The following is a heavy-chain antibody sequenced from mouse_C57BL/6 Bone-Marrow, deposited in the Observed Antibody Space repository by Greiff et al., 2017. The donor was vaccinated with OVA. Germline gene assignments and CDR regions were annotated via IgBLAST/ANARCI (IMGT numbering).Heavy chain of an antibody. V-gene: IGHV14-4*01. CDR3: TNFYFDY. CDR1: GFNIKDDY. J-gene: IGHJ2*01. D-gene: IGHD4-1*02. CDR2: IEPENGDT. Sequence: EVKLVESGAELVRPGASVKLSCTASGFNIKDDYMHWVKQRPEQGLEWIGWIEPENGDTEYASKFQGKATITADTSSNTAYLQFSSLRSEDTAVYYCTNFYFDYWGQGTTLTVSS.